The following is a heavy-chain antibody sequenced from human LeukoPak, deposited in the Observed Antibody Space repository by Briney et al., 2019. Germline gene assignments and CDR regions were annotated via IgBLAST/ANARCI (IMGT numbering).Heavy chain of an antibody. D-gene: IGHD3-10*01. CDR1: GFTFNTYW. CDR2: INSDGSIT. CDR3: ARDNGNLLLWFGDSRAGY. J-gene: IGHJ4*02. V-gene: IGHV3-74*01. Sequence: GGSLRLSCAASGFTFNTYWMHWVRQAPGKGLEWVSRINSDGSITTYADSVKGRFTISRDNAKNTLYLQMNSLRAEDTAIYYCARDNGNLLLWFGDSRAGYWGQGTLVTVSS.